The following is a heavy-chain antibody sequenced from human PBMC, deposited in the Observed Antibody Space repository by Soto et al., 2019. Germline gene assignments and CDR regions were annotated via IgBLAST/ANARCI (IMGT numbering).Heavy chain of an antibody. Sequence: PGGSLRLSCAASGFTFSGSAVHWVRQASGKGLEWVGRIRSKANSYATAYAASVKGRFTISRDDSKNTAYLQMNSLKTEDTAVYYCTRQDGSHCSGGSCYSSGMDVWGQGTTVTVSS. V-gene: IGHV3-73*01. CDR2: IRSKANSYAT. D-gene: IGHD2-15*01. CDR3: TRQDGSHCSGGSCYSSGMDV. J-gene: IGHJ6*02. CDR1: GFTFSGSA.